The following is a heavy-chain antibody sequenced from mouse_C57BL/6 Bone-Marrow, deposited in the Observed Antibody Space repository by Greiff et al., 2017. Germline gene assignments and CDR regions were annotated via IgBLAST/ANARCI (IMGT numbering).Heavy chain of an antibody. Sequence: EVQGVESGGGLVKPGGSLKLSCAASGFTFSSYTMSWVRQTPEKRLEWVATISGGGGNTYYPDSVKGRFTISRDNAKTTLYLQMSSLRSDDTALYYCARAYYYGSSAGFAYWGQGTLVTVSA. V-gene: IGHV5-9*01. D-gene: IGHD1-1*01. J-gene: IGHJ3*01. CDR3: ARAYYYGSSAGFAY. CDR2: ISGGGGNT. CDR1: GFTFSSYT.